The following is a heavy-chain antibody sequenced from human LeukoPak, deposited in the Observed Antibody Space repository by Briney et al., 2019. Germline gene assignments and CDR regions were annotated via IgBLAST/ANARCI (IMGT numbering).Heavy chain of an antibody. D-gene: IGHD1-1*01. CDR3: AKGRVQLERRETENDDY. V-gene: IGHV1-46*01. CDR1: GYTFTSYY. Sequence: ASVKVSCKASGYTFTSYYMHWVRQAPGQGLEWMGIINPSGGSTSYAQKFQGRVTMTRDMSTSTVYMELSSLRSEDTAVYYCAKGRVQLERRETENDDYWGQGTLVTVSS. CDR2: INPSGGST. J-gene: IGHJ4*02.